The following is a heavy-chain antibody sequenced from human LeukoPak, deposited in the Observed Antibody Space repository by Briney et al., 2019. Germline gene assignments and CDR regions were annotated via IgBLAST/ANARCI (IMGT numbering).Heavy chain of an antibody. V-gene: IGHV3-20*04. J-gene: IGHJ3*02. CDR2: INWNGGAT. CDR3: VRESGSYSVNDAFDM. CDR1: GFNFDDYV. Sequence: PGGSLRLSCVISGFNFDDYVMSWVRQFPGKGLEWVSGINWNGGATGYADSVKGRCTISRDSAKTSVFLQMHSLRAEDTALYYCVRESGSYSVNDAFDMWGQGTMVTVSS. D-gene: IGHD1-26*01.